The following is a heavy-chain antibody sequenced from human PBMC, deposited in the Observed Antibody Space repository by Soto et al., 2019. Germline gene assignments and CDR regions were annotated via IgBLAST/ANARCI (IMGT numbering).Heavy chain of an antibody. V-gene: IGHV5-51*01. CDR2: IYPGDSDT. CDR3: ARRYCSGGSCYSGFDY. Sequence: PGESLKISCKGSGYSFTSYWIGWVRQMPGKGLEWMGIIYPGDSDTRYSPSFQGQVSISADKSISTAYLQWSSVKASDTAMCYCARRYCSGGSCYSGFDYWGQGTLVTVAS. D-gene: IGHD2-15*01. J-gene: IGHJ4*02. CDR1: GYSFTSYW.